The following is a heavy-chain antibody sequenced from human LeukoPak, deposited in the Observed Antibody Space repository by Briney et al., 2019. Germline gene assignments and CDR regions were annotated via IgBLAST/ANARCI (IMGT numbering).Heavy chain of an antibody. J-gene: IGHJ4*02. Sequence: PGGSLRLSCVVSGFTFSTSAMSWVRQAPGKGLEWVSGISGSSGSTYYADSVKGRFTISRDNFKNMLILQMTSLRTEDTAVYYCAKSGRDGFYFDYWGQGTLVTVSS. D-gene: IGHD5-24*01. V-gene: IGHV3-23*01. CDR1: GFTFSTSA. CDR3: AKSGRDGFYFDY. CDR2: ISGSSGST.